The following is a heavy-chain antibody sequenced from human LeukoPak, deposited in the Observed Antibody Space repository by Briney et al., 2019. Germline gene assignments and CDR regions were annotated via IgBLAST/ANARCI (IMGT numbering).Heavy chain of an antibody. V-gene: IGHV3-30-3*01. J-gene: IGHJ4*02. CDR1: GFTFSSYA. D-gene: IGHD3-3*01. CDR3: ARDQVLRFSGAFDY. Sequence: PGGSLRLSCAASGFTFSSYAMHWVRQAPGKGLEWVAVISYDGSNKYYADSVKGRFTISRDNSKNTLYLQMNSQRAEDTAVYYCARDQVLRFSGAFDYWGQGTLVTVSS. CDR2: ISYDGSNK.